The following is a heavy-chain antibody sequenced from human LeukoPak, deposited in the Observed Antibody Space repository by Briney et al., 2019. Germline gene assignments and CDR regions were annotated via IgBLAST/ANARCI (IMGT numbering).Heavy chain of an antibody. J-gene: IGHJ4*02. CDR1: GFTFSSYA. V-gene: IGHV3-23*01. Sequence: GGSLRLSWAASGFTFSSYAMSWVRQAPGKGLEWVSPICGSGGSTYYADSVKGRFTISRDNSMNTLYLQMNSLRAEDTAVYYCAKSSLIFGYFSSTSCYLNDYWGQGTLVTVSS. D-gene: IGHD2-2*01. CDR3: AKSSLIFGYFSSTSCYLNDY. CDR2: ICGSGGST.